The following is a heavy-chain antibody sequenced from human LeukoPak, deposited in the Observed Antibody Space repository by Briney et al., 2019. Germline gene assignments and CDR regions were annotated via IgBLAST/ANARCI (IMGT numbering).Heavy chain of an antibody. CDR1: GGSISSYS. D-gene: IGHD3-9*01. Sequence: SETLSLTCSVSGGSISSYSWTWIRQPPGKGLEWIGFIDYSGSSNYNPSLKRRVTISADPSTNHFSLNLTSVTAADTAVYFCARDHPVADWAPDIWGRATMASVSS. CDR2: IDYSGSS. CDR3: ARDHPVADWAPDI. J-gene: IGHJ3*02. V-gene: IGHV4-59*13.